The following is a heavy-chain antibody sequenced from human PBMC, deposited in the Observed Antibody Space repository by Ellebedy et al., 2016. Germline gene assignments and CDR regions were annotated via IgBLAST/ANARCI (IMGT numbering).Heavy chain of an antibody. CDR1: GFTFSSYA. J-gene: IGHJ1*01. V-gene: IGHV3-23*01. CDR2: ISGSGGST. CDR3: AQEGGVAITTFGVYFHH. Sequence: GGSLRLSXAASGFTFSSYAMSWVRQTPGKGLEWVSAISGSGGSTKYADSVKGRFTVSRDNSKNTLSLQMSSLRVEDTAIYYCAQEGGVAITTFGVYFHHWGQGTLVTVSS. D-gene: IGHD3-10*02.